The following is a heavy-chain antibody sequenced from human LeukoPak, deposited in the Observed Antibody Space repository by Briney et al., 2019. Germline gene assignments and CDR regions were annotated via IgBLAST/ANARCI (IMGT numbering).Heavy chain of an antibody. Sequence: ASVKVSCKVSGYTLTELSMHWVRQAPGKGLEWMGGFDPEDGETIYAQKFQGGVTMTEDTSTDTAYMELSSLRSEDTAVYYCARRPYSSGPYYYYYGMDVWGQGTTVTVSS. CDR1: GYTLTELS. V-gene: IGHV1-24*01. CDR2: FDPEDGET. D-gene: IGHD6-19*01. CDR3: ARRPYSSGPYYYYYGMDV. J-gene: IGHJ6*02.